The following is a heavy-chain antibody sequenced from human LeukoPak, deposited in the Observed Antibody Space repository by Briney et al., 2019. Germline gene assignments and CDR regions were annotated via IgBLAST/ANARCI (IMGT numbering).Heavy chain of an antibody. CDR2: IRYDGSNK. J-gene: IGHJ4*02. D-gene: IGHD2-21*02. CDR3: AKDSLPHIVVVTAIHYFDY. V-gene: IGHV3-30*02. Sequence: GGSLRLSCAASGFTFSSYGMHWVRQAPGKGLEWVAFIRYDGSNKYYADSVKGRFTTSRDNSKNTLYLQMNSLRAEDTAVYYCAKDSLPHIVVVTAIHYFDYWGQGTLVTVSS. CDR1: GFTFSSYG.